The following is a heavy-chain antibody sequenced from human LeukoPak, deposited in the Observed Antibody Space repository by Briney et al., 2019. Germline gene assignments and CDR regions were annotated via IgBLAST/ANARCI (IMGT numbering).Heavy chain of an antibody. CDR2: IYYSGST. CDR1: GGSIGSYY. CDR3: ARHKGIAAAGTNDYAFDI. V-gene: IGHV4-59*08. D-gene: IGHD6-13*01. Sequence: PSETLSLTCTVSGGSIGSYYWSWIRQPPGKGLEWIGYIYYSGSTNYNPSLKSRVTISVDTSKNQFSLKLSSVTAADTAVYYCARHKGIAAAGTNDYAFDIWGQGTMVTVSS. J-gene: IGHJ3*02.